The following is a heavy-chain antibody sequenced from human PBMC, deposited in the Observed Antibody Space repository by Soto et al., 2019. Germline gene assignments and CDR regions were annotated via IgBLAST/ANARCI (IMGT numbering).Heavy chain of an antibody. CDR1: GFTFSSYA. CDR3: AKTPSSYSSSRRITYYFDY. D-gene: IGHD6-6*01. Sequence: GGSLRLSCAASGFTFSSYAMSWVRQAPGKGLEWVSAISGSGGSTYYADSVKGRFTISRDNSKNTLYLQMNSLRAEDTAVYYCAKTPSSYSSSRRITYYFDYWGQGTLVTVSS. V-gene: IGHV3-23*01. CDR2: ISGSGGST. J-gene: IGHJ4*02.